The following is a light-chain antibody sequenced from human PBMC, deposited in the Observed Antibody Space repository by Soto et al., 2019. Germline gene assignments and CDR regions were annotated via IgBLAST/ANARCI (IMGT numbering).Light chain of an antibody. CDR2: AAS. J-gene: IGKJ5*01. CDR3: QQLNSYPST. Sequence: IEMTQSPASLSSSVGDRVTITCRASQSISSYLAWYQQKPGKAPKLLIYAASTLQSGVPSRFRGSGSGTDFTLTISSLKPEDFATYYCQQLNSYPSTFGQGTRLEIK. V-gene: IGKV1-9*01. CDR1: QSISSY.